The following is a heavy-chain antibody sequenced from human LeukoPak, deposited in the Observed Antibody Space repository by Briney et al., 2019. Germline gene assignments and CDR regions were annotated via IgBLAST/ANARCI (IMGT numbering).Heavy chain of an antibody. CDR2: INHSGST. Sequence: SETLTLTCAVYGGSFSGYYWSWIRQPPGKGLEWIGEINHSGSTNYNPSLKSRVTISVDTSKNQFSLKLSSVTAADTAVYYCAXRVVRGVIGLGYWGQGTLVTVSS. CDR3: AXRVVRGVIGLGY. J-gene: IGHJ4*02. CDR1: GGSFSGYY. V-gene: IGHV4-34*01. D-gene: IGHD3-10*01.